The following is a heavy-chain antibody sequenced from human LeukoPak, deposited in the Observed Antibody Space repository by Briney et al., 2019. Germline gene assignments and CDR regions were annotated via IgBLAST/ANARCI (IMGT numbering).Heavy chain of an antibody. J-gene: IGHJ5*02. D-gene: IGHD4/OR15-4a*01. CDR1: GGSISSRNYY. CDR2: IYYGESA. Sequence: SETLSLTCTVSGGSISSRNYYWGWIRQPPGKGLEWIGSIYYGESASYNSSLQSRVTISEDTSKNQFSLRLSSVTAADTAVYYCARHLRSGYDYGGFSAAWGQGTMVTVSS. V-gene: IGHV4-39*01. CDR3: ARHLRSGYDYGGFSAA.